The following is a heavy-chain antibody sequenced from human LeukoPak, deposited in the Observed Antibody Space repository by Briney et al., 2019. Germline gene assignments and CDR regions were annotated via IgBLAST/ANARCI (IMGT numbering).Heavy chain of an antibody. CDR2: ISGSGGST. CDR1: GFTFSSYA. V-gene: IGHV3-23*01. CDR3: AKDDVVTVDAPPEY. J-gene: IGHJ4*02. Sequence: GGSLRLSCAASGFTFSSYAMSWVRQAPGKGLEWVSAISGSGGSTYYADSVKGRFTISRDNSKNTLYLQMNSLRDEDTAVYYCAKDDVVTVDAPPEYWGQGTLVTVSS. D-gene: IGHD2-2*01.